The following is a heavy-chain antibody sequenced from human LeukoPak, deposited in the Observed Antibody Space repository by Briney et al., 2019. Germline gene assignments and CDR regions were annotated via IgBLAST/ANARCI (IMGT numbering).Heavy chain of an antibody. CDR1: GFTFSNAW. J-gene: IGHJ5*02. CDR2: IKSKTDGGTT. Sequence: GGSLRLSCAASGFTFSNAWMSWVRQAPGKGLEWVGRIKSKTDGGTTDYAAPVKGRFTISRDDSKNTLYLQMNSLKTEDTAVYYCTTSRYNWNYDYWFDPWGQGTLVTVSS. CDR3: TTSRYNWNYDYWFDP. D-gene: IGHD1-7*01. V-gene: IGHV3-15*01.